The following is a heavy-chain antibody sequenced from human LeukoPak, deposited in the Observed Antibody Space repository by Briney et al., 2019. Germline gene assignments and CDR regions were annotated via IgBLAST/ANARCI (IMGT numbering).Heavy chain of an antibody. CDR1: GYTFTSYG. CDR3: ARTSLLWFGEFGDNYYYYGMDV. D-gene: IGHD3-10*01. V-gene: IGHV1-18*01. CDR2: ISAYNGNT. J-gene: IGHJ6*02. Sequence: ASVKVSCKASGYTFTSYGISWVRQAPGQGLEWMGWISAYNGNTNYAQKLQGRVTMTTDTSTSTAYMELRSLRSDDTAVYYCARTSLLWFGEFGDNYYYYGMDVWGQGTTVTVSS.